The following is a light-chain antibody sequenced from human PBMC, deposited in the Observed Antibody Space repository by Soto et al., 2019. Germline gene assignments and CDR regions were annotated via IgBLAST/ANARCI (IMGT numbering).Light chain of an antibody. CDR3: AYWDDRLDDYL. CDR1: SSNIGSNT. Sequence: QSVLTQPPSVSGTPGQIVTISCSGSSSNIGSNTVTWYQQLPGTAPRLLIYSTNQRSSGVPGRFSGSKSGASASLSISGLQSEDEADYYCAYWDDRLDDYLFGTRNNVTVL. CDR2: STN. V-gene: IGLV1-44*01. J-gene: IGLJ1*01.